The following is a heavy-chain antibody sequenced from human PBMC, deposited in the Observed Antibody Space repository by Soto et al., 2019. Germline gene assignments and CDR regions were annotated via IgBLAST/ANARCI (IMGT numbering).Heavy chain of an antibody. CDR1: GGSISSYY. J-gene: IGHJ4*02. D-gene: IGHD6-19*01. CDR3: ARHIKYSSGWSYFDY. Sequence: SETLSLTCTVSGGSISSYYWSWIRQPPGKGLEWIGYIYYSGSTNYNPSLKSRVTISVDTSKNQFSLKLSSVTAADTAVYYCARHIKYSSGWSYFDYWGQGTLVTVS. CDR2: IYYSGST. V-gene: IGHV4-59*08.